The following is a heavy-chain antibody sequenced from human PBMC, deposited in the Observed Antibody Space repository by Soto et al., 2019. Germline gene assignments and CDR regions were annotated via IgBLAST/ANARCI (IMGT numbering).Heavy chain of an antibody. D-gene: IGHD3-16*01. V-gene: IGHV1-46*03. CDR3: ARDIAVTFGGVYYYMDV. J-gene: IGHJ6*03. CDR2: INPSGGST. CDR1: GYTFTSYY. Sequence: ASVKVSCKASGYTFTSYYMHWVRQAPGQGLEWMGIINPSGGSTSYAQKFQGRVTMTRDTSTSTVYMELSSLRSEDTAVYYCARDIAVTFGGVYYYMDVWGKGTTVTVSS.